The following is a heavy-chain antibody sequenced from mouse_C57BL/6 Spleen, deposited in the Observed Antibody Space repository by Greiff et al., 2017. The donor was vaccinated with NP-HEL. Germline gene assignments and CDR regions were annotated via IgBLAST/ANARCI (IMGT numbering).Heavy chain of an antibody. D-gene: IGHD3-2*02. CDR2: IDPSDSYT. J-gene: IGHJ4*01. CDR3: ARDGSGPYYAMDY. CDR1: GYTFTSYW. Sequence: VQLQQPGAELVMPGASVKLSCKASGYTFTSYWMHWVKQRPGQGLEWIGEIDPSDSYTNYNQKFKGKSTLTVDKSSSTAYMQLSSLTSEDSAVYYCARDGSGPYYAMDYWGQGTSVTVSS. V-gene: IGHV1-69*01.